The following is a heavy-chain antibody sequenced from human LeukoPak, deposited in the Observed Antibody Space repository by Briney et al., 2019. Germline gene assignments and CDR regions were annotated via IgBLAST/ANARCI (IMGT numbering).Heavy chain of an antibody. CDR3: ARDRDAFDI. J-gene: IGHJ3*02. CDR1: GGSVSSSSYY. CDR2: MYYSGNT. Sequence: SETLSLTCTVSGGSVSSSSYYWTWIRQPPGKGLEWIGSMYYSGNTYYNPSLKSRVIISVDTSKNQFSLKLSSVTAADTAVYYCARDRDAFDIWGQGTMVTVSS. V-gene: IGHV4-39*07.